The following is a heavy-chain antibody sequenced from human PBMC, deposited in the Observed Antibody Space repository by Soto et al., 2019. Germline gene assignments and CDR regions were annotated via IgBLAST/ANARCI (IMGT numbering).Heavy chain of an antibody. V-gene: IGHV4-39*01. J-gene: IGHJ5*02. CDR2: ISYSGST. Sequence: QLQLQESGPGLVKPSETLSLTCTVSGGSISSSNYHWGWIRQPPEKGLEWIGSISYSGSTYYNPSLKSRVTLSVDTSKNQFSLKLTSVTAADTAVYYCARRRYSIGWSTNWFDPWGQGTLVTVSS. CDR3: ARRRYSIGWSTNWFDP. CDR1: GGSISSSNYH. D-gene: IGHD6-19*01.